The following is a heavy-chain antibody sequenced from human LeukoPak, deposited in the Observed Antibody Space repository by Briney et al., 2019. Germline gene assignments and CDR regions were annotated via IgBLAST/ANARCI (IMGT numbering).Heavy chain of an antibody. V-gene: IGHV4-31*03. CDR1: GGSISSGGYY. CDR3: AREKRARYSYGYDWFDP. J-gene: IGHJ5*02. CDR2: IYYSGST. Sequence: SGTLSLTCTVSGGSISSGGYYWSWIRQHPGKGLEWIGYIYYSGSTYYNPSLKSRVTISVDTSKNQFSLKLSSVTAADTAVYYCAREKRARYSYGYDWFDPWGQGTLVTVSS. D-gene: IGHD5-18*01.